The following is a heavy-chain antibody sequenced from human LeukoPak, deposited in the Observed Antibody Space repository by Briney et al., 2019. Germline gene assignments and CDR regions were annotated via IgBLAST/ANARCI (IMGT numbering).Heavy chain of an antibody. Sequence: GGSLRLSCAASGFTFASYAMNWVRQAPGKGLEWVSAISGSSDNTYYAGSVKGRFTISRDNSKNTLYLQMNSLRAEDTAVYYCAKTRPLDSSSWSHGDYWGQGTLVTVSS. CDR3: AKTRPLDSSSWSHGDY. CDR1: GFTFASYA. V-gene: IGHV3-23*01. CDR2: ISGSSDNT. D-gene: IGHD6-13*01. J-gene: IGHJ4*02.